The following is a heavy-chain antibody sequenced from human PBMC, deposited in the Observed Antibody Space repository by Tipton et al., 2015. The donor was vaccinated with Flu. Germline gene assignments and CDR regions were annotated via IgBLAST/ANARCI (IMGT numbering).Heavy chain of an antibody. CDR3: ARDMGRGYGEWDS. D-gene: IGHD3-10*01. Sequence: SLRLSCAASGFRFNTFWMNWVRQAPGKGLEWVAIIKQDASEKLYVDSVEGRFTISRDNAKNSLSLQMDSLRGDDTAVYYCARDMGRGYGEWDSWGQGTLVTVSS. CDR2: IKQDASEK. V-gene: IGHV3-7*01. CDR1: GFRFNTFW. J-gene: IGHJ4*02.